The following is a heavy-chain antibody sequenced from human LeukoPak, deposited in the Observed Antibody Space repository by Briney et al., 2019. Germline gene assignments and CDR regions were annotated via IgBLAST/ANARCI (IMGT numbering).Heavy chain of an antibody. J-gene: IGHJ4*02. V-gene: IGHV1-18*01. CDR2: VSAFNGNT. CDR3: ARRGGSYSHSDF. CDR1: GGTFSSYA. D-gene: IGHD1-26*01. Sequence: GASVKVSCKASGGTFSSYAISWVRQAPGQGLEWMGWVSAFNGNTDYAPKLQGRVTMTTDTSTTTAYMELRSLTSDDTAVYYCARRGGSYSHSDFWGQGTLVTVSS.